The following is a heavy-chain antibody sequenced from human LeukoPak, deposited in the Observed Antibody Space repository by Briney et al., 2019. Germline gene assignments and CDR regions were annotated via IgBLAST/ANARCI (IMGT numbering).Heavy chain of an antibody. CDR1: GFTFRSYG. CDR2: ISYDGSNK. J-gene: IGHJ4*02. D-gene: IGHD2-21*02. CDR3: AKDSGGDSVSYFDY. V-gene: IGHV3-30*18. Sequence: GGSLRLSCAASGFTFRSYGMHWVRQAPGKGLKWVAVISYDGSNKYYADSVKGRFTISRDNSKNTLYLQMNSLRAEDTAVYYCAKDSGGDSVSYFDYWGQGTLVTVSS.